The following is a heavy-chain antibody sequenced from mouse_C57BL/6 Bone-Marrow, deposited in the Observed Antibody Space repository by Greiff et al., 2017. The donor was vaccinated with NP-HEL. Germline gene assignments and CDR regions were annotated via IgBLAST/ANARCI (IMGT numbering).Heavy chain of an antibody. CDR2: ISSGGSYT. J-gene: IGHJ2*01. V-gene: IGHV5-6*01. CDR1: GFTFSSYG. D-gene: IGHD4-1*01. Sequence: EVQVVESGGDLVKPGGSLQLSCAASGFTFSSYGMSWVRQTPDKRLEWVATISSGGSYTYYPDSVKGRFTISRDNAKNTLYLQMSSLKSEDTAMYYCARLDWDYFDYWGQGTTLTVSS. CDR3: ARLDWDYFDY.